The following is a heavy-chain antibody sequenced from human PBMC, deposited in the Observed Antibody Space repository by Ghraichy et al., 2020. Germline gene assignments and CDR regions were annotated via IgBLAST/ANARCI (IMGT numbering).Heavy chain of an antibody. CDR3: ARDYSDSDNNDY. CDR2: ITASSSYI. J-gene: IGHJ4*02. D-gene: IGHD5-12*01. V-gene: IGHV3-21*01. CDR1: GFTFSSYS. Sequence: LSLTCAASGFTFSSYSMNWVRQAQGKGLEWVSSITASSSYIYYADSVKGRFTISRDNAKNSLYLQMNSLTAEDTAVYYCARDYSDSDNNDYWGQGTLVTVSS.